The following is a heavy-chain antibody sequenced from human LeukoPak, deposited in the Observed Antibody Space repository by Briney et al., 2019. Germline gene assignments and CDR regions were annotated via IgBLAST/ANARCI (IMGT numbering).Heavy chain of an antibody. CDR2: IDPSDSYT. Sequence: GESLKISCKGSGYSFTSYWISWVRQMPGKGLEWMGRIDPSDSYTNYSPSFQGHVTISADKSISTAYLQWSSLKASDTAMYYCARHGGVPAAIRNRFDPWGQGTLVTVSS. D-gene: IGHD2-2*02. CDR1: GYSFTSYW. J-gene: IGHJ5*02. V-gene: IGHV5-10-1*01. CDR3: ARHGGVPAAIRNRFDP.